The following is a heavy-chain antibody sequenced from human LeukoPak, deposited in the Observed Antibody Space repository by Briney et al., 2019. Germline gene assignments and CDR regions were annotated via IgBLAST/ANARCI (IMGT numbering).Heavy chain of an antibody. V-gene: IGHV3-23*01. Sequence: PGGSLRLSCAASGFTFSSYGMSWVRQAPGKGLEWVSAISGSGGSTYYADSVKGRFTISRDNSKNTLYLQMNSLRAEDTAVYYCAKKGDSSGYYNNWGQGTLVTVSS. D-gene: IGHD3-22*01. J-gene: IGHJ4*02. CDR1: GFTFSSYG. CDR2: ISGSGGST. CDR3: AKKGDSSGYYNN.